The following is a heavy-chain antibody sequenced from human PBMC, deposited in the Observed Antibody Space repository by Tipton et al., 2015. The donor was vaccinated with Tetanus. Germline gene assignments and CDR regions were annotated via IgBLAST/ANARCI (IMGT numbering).Heavy chain of an antibody. V-gene: IGHV4-31*03. CDR1: GDSISRGGYF. CDR3: ARDQGGGRVVRLNWLDP. Sequence: TLSLTCTVSGDSISRGGYFWNLIRQRPGKGPEGIGSIYYSGETYYNPSLKSRVSMSVDTSKNQFSLNLTSVTAADTAVYYCARDQGGGRVVRLNWLDPWGQGTLVTVSS. J-gene: IGHJ5*02. D-gene: IGHD6-6*01. CDR2: IYYSGET.